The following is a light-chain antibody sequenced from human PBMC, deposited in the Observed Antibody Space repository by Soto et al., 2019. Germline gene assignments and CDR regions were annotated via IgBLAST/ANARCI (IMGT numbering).Light chain of an antibody. Sequence: IELTQAPAAPSKNVGDRVTISCRASQGIRNDLGWYQQKPGKAPKLLIYAASTLQSGVPSRFSGSGSGTDFTLTISSLQPEDFATYYCLQDYNYPRTFGQGTKVDIK. CDR1: QGIRND. CDR3: LQDYNYPRT. V-gene: IGKV1-6*01. J-gene: IGKJ1*01. CDR2: AAS.